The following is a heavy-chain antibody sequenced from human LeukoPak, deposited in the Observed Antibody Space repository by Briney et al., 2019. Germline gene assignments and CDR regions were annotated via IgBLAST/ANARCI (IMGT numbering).Heavy chain of an antibody. V-gene: IGHV3-9*01. J-gene: IGHJ3*02. Sequence: GGSLRLSCAASGFTFDDYAMHWVRQAPGKGLKWVSGISWNSGSIGYADSVKGRFTISRDNAKNSLYLQMNSLRAEDTALYYCAKPSSNDAFDIWGQGTMVTVSS. CDR2: ISWNSGSI. CDR1: GFTFDDYA. CDR3: AKPSSNDAFDI. D-gene: IGHD4-11*01.